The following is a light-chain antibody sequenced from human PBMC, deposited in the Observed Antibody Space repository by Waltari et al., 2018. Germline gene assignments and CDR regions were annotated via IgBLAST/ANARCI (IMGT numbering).Light chain of an antibody. V-gene: IGKV3-11*01. CDR3: QQRTSWPLT. CDR2: EAS. CDR1: QSISST. J-gene: IGKJ4*01. Sequence: EIVLTQSPATLSLSPVESATLSCRASQSISSTLGWYQQKPGQAPRLLIHEASKRATGIPARFLGSGSGTDFTLTISSLEAEDFAVYYCQQRTSWPLTFGGGTRVEVK.